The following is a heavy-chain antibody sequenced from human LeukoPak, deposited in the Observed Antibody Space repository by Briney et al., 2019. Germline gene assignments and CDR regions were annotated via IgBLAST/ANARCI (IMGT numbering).Heavy chain of an antibody. CDR3: ARGGGYWLYDY. CDR1: GGSISSSSYY. D-gene: IGHD2-15*01. Sequence: TPSETLSLTCTVSGGSISSSSYYWGWIRQPPGKGLEWIGSIYYSGSTYYNPSLKSRVTISVDTSKNQFSLKLSSVTAADTAVYYCARGGGYWLYDYWGQGTLVTVSS. V-gene: IGHV4-39*07. J-gene: IGHJ4*02. CDR2: IYYSGST.